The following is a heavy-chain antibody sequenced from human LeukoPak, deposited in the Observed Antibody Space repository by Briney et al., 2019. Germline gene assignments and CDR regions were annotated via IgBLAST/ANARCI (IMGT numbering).Heavy chain of an antibody. V-gene: IGHV3-23*01. CDR1: GFTFSSYW. Sequence: GGSLRLSCAASGFTFSSYWMSWVRQAPGKGLEWVSAISGSGGSTYYADSVKGRFTISRDNSKNTLYLQMNSLRADDTAVYYCAKEGGGGYYGSGSSFFDYWGQGTLVTVSS. D-gene: IGHD3-10*01. CDR2: ISGSGGST. CDR3: AKEGGGGYYGSGSSFFDY. J-gene: IGHJ4*02.